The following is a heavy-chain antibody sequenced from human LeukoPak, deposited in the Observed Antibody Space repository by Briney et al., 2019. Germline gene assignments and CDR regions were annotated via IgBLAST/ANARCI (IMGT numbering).Heavy chain of an antibody. CDR1: GFTFSSYS. CDR2: ISSSSSTI. J-gene: IGHJ4*02. D-gene: IGHD3-22*01. CDR3: ARHYDSSDPSPFDY. Sequence: PGGSLRLSCAASGFTFSSYSMNWVRQAPGKGLEWVSYISSSSSTIYYADSVKGRFTISRDNAKNSLYLQMNSLRDEDTAVYYCARHYDSSDPSPFDYWGQGTLVTVSS. V-gene: IGHV3-48*02.